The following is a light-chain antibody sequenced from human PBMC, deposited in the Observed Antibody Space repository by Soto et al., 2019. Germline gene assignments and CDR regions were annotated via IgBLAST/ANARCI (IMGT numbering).Light chain of an antibody. CDR2: DVN. Sequence: QXVLTQPASVSGSPGQSITISCTGTSSDVGGYDYVSWYQQLPGKAPKLLIYDVNNRPSGVSHRFSGSKSGNTASLTISGLQAEDEADYYCSSYTGSSTFVFGTGT. CDR1: SSDVGGYDY. V-gene: IGLV2-14*01. CDR3: SSYTGSSTFV. J-gene: IGLJ1*01.